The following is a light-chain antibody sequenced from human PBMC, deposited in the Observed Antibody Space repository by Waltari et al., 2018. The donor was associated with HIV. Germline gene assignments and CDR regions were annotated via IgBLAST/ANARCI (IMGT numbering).Light chain of an antibody. V-gene: IGLV2-14*01. CDR2: DVS. Sequence: QSALTQPASVSGSPGQSIAIACTGTTSDVGGYNYVSWFQQHPDEAPKLIIYDVSERPSSMSDRFSGSKSANTASLTISGLQPEDEADYYCSSFTSDFTFVFGTGTRVTVL. J-gene: IGLJ1*01. CDR3: SSFTSDFTFV. CDR1: TSDVGGYNY.